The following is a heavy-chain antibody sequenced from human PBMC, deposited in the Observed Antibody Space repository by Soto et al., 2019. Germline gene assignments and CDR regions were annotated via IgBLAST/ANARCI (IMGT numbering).Heavy chain of an antibody. J-gene: IGHJ6*02. CDR2: INHSGST. V-gene: IGHV4-34*01. CDR1: GGSFSGYY. CDR3: ARGRLHYCSGGSCYSTSVPPSPHYYYGMDV. D-gene: IGHD2-15*01. Sequence: PSETLSLTCAVYGGSFSGYYWSWIRQPPGKGLEWIGEINHSGSTNYNPSLKSRVTISVDTSKNQFSLKLSSVTAADTAVHYCARGRLHYCSGGSCYSTSVPPSPHYYYGMDVWGQGTTVTVSS.